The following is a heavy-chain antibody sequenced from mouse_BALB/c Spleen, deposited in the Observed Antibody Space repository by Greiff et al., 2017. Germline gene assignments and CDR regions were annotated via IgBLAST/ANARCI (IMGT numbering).Heavy chain of an antibody. D-gene: IGHD3-1*01. V-gene: IGHV8-11*01. CDR3: ARIGSGRANYAMDY. Sequence: QVTLKESGPGILQPSQTLSLTCSFSGFSLSTYGIGVGWIRQPSGKGLEWLAHIWWNDNKYYNTALKSRLTISKDTSNNQVFLKIASVDTADTATYYCARIGSGRANYAMDYWGQGTSVTVSS. J-gene: IGHJ4*01. CDR2: IWWNDNK. CDR1: GFSLSTYGIG.